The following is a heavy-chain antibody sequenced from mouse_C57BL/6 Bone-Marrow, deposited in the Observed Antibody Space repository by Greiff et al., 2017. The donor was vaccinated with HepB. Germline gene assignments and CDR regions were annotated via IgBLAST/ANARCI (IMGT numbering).Heavy chain of an antibody. Sequence: EVQLQESGPGLAKPSQTLSLTCSVTGYSITSDYWNWIRKFPGNKLEYMGYISYSGSTYYNPSLKSRISITRDTSKNQYYLQLNSVTTEVTATYYCARSPGDYGSSKYAMDYWGQGTSVTVSS. CDR1: GYSITSDY. J-gene: IGHJ4*01. D-gene: IGHD1-1*01. CDR2: ISYSGST. V-gene: IGHV3-8*01. CDR3: ARSPGDYGSSKYAMDY.